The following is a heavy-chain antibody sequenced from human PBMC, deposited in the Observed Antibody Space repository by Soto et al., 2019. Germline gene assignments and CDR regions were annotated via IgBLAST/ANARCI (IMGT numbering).Heavy chain of an antibody. Sequence: QVQLQQWGAGLLKPSETLSLTCAVYGGSFSGYYWSWIRQPPRKGLEWIGEINHSGSTNYNPSLKSRVTISVDTSKNQFSLKLSSVTAADTAVYYCARGHGITMVRGVPRPAYFDYWGQGTLVTVSS. J-gene: IGHJ4*02. CDR2: INHSGST. CDR1: GGSFSGYY. CDR3: ARGHGITMVRGVPRPAYFDY. V-gene: IGHV4-34*01. D-gene: IGHD3-10*01.